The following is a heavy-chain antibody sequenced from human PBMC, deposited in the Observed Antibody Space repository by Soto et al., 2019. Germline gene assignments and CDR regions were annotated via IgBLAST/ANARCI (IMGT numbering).Heavy chain of an antibody. CDR2: IFCTGAT. D-gene: IGHD2-15*01. Sequence: PSETLSLTCIVSGDSVTFGHYYWSWIRPPPGKGLEWIGHIFCTGATNYSPSLKSRVTMSVDSSKSQFSLKLTSVTAADSAIYYSARARGPTAPSTLGRRLDAWGPGTTVTVSS. CDR3: ARARGPTAPSTLGRRLDA. V-gene: IGHV4-61*01. CDR1: GDSVTFGHYY. J-gene: IGHJ6*02.